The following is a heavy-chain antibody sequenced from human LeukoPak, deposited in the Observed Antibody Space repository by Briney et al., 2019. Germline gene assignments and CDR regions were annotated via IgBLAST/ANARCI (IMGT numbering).Heavy chain of an antibody. CDR3: ARNDRSSSWYSMVYYYYGMDV. J-gene: IGHJ6*02. CDR1: GGTFSSYA. D-gene: IGHD6-13*01. Sequence: SVKVSCKASGGTFSSYAISWVRQAPGQGLEWMGRIIPILGIANYAQKFQGRVTITADKSTSTAYMELSSLRSEDTAVYYCARNDRSSSWYSMVYYYYGMDVWGQGTTVTVSS. CDR2: IIPILGIA. V-gene: IGHV1-69*04.